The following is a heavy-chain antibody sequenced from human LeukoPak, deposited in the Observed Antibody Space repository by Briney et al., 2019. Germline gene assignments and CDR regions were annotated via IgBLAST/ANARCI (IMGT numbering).Heavy chain of an antibody. CDR1: GYTFTSYD. V-gene: IGHV1-8*03. D-gene: IGHD3-22*01. J-gene: IGHJ4*02. CDR3: AKDLDSSGSTPGY. CDR2: MNPNSGNT. Sequence: GASVKVSCKASGYTFTSYDINWVRQATGQGLEWMGWMNPNSGNTGYAQKFQGRVTITRNTSISTAYMELSSLRSEDTAVYYCAKDLDSSGSTPGYWGQGTLVTVSS.